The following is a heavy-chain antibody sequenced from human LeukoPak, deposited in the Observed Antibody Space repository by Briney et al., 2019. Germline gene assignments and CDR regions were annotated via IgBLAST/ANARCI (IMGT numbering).Heavy chain of an antibody. Sequence: GGSLRLSCAAPGFTVSSYYMTWVREAPGMGLEWVSVIYGGGSTYYADSVKGLFTISRDNSKNTLYLQMNSLRAEDTALYYCAKGQETESRLDSWGQGTLVTVSS. D-gene: IGHD1-1*01. CDR3: AKGQETESRLDS. CDR1: GFTVSSYY. CDR2: IYGGGST. J-gene: IGHJ4*02. V-gene: IGHV3-53*01.